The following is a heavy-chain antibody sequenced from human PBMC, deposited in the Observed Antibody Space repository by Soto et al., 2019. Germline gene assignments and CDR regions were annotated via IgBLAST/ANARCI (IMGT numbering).Heavy chain of an antibody. CDR3: ARDIGYCSRGSCYNWFDP. CDR2: IYYSGST. CDR1: GGSISSSSYY. V-gene: IGHV4-39*07. D-gene: IGHD2-15*01. J-gene: IGHJ5*02. Sequence: SETLSLTCTVSGGSISSSSYYWGWIRQPPGKGLERIGSIYYSGSTYYNPSLKSRVTISVDKSKNQFSQKLSSVTAADTALYYCARDIGYCSRGSCYNWFDPWGQGTLVPVSS.